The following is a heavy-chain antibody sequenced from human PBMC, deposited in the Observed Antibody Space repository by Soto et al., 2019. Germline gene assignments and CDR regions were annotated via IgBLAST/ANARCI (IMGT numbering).Heavy chain of an antibody. Sequence: GGSLRLSCAASGFTVSSNYMSWVRQAPGKGLEWVSVIYSGGSTYYADSVKGRFTISRDNSKNTLYLQMNSLRAEDTAVYYCARYAVTIFEVVPKGWFDPWGQGTLVTVSS. CDR3: ARYAVTIFEVVPKGWFDP. J-gene: IGHJ5*02. V-gene: IGHV3-66*01. CDR1: GFTVSSNY. CDR2: IYSGGST. D-gene: IGHD3-3*01.